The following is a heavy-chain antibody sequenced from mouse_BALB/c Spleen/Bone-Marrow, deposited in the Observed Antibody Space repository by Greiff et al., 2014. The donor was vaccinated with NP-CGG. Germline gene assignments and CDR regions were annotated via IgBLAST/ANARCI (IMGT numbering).Heavy chain of an antibody. J-gene: IGHJ2*01. CDR3: ARDYSGYFDF. CDR2: IRNKPNGYTT. V-gene: IGHV7-3*02. CDR1: GFTFTDYL. Sequence: EVQLVESGGGLVQPGGSLRLSCTTSGFTFTDYLMTWVRQPPGKALEWLGFIRNKPNGYTTEYNPSVKGRFTISRDNSQGILYLQMNTLRAEDSAIYYCARDYSGYFDFWGQGTTLTVSS. D-gene: IGHD5-1*01.